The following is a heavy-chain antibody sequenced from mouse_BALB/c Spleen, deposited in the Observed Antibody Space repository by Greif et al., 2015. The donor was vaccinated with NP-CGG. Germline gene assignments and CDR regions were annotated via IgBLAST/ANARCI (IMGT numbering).Heavy chain of an antibody. CDR1: GYSFTGYY. V-gene: IGHV1-31*01. D-gene: IGHD2-4*01. CDR2: INPYNGAT. Sequence: EVQLQQSGPELVKPGASVKISCKASGYSFTGYYMHWVKQSHVKSLEWIGRINPYNGATSYNQNFKDKASLTVDKSSSTAYMELHSLTSEDSAVYYCARDDYDIVDYWGQGTSVTVSS. CDR3: ARDDYDIVDY. J-gene: IGHJ4*01.